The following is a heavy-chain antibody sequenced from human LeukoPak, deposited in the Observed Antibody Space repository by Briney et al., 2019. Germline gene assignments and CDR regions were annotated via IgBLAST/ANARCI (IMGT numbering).Heavy chain of an antibody. CDR3: AVGITILGVAASFDS. J-gene: IGHJ4*02. V-gene: IGHV4-34*01. CDR1: GASYNAYY. D-gene: IGHD3-3*01. Sequence: SETLSLTCAVYGASYNAYYWSWIRQPPGKELEWIGDIDHRGTATYNPSLKSRLTISADASKNQFSLKLNSVTDADTAVYYCAVGITILGVAASFDSWGQGNLVIVSS. CDR2: IDHRGTA.